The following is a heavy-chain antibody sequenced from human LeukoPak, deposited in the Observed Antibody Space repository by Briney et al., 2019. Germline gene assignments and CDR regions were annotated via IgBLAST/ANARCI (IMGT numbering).Heavy chain of an antibody. V-gene: IGHV4-61*02. Sequence: SETLSLTCTVSGDSISSGDYYWSWIRQPAGKGLEWIGRISSSGSTNYNPSLKSRVTISVDTSKNQFSLKLSSVTAADTAVYFCARGPYPYDSSGAFDIWGQGTMVTVSS. CDR3: ARGPYPYDSSGAFDI. CDR2: ISSSGST. CDR1: GDSISSGDYY. D-gene: IGHD3-22*01. J-gene: IGHJ3*02.